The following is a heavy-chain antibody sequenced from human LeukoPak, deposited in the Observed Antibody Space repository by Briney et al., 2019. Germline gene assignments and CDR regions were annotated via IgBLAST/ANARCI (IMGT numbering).Heavy chain of an antibody. D-gene: IGHD1-1*01. V-gene: IGHV3-23*01. Sequence: GGSLRLSCAASGFTFSSYAVSWVRQAPGKGLEWVSAISGSGGSTYYADSVKGRFTISRDNSKNTLYLQMNSLRAEDTAVYFCAKELIIQPTGTVAFDIWGQGTMVTVSS. CDR2: ISGSGGST. CDR1: GFTFSSYA. J-gene: IGHJ3*02. CDR3: AKELIIQPTGTVAFDI.